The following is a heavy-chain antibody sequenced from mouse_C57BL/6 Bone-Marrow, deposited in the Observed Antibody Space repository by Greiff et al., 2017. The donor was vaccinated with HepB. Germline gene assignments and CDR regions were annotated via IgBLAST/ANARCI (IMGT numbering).Heavy chain of an antibody. CDR2: IDPSDSYT. J-gene: IGHJ3*01. CDR3: ARSGDGYYRFAY. CDR1: GYTFTSYW. V-gene: IGHV1-69*01. Sequence: QVQLQQSGAELMKPGASVKLSCKATGYTFTSYWMHWVKQRPGQGLEWIGEIDPSDSYTNYNQKFKGKSTLTVDKSSSTAYMQLSSLTSEDSAVYYCARSGDGYYRFAYWGQGTLVTVSA. D-gene: IGHD2-3*01.